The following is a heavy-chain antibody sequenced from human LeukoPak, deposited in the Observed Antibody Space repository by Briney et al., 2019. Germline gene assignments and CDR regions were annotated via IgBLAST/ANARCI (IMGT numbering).Heavy chain of an antibody. Sequence: ASVKVSCKASGYTFTSHDINWVRQATGQGLEWMGWMNPNSGNTGYAQKFQGRVTMTRNTSISTAYMELSSLRSEDTAVYYCARGGIGREYCSSTTYYDNSLGDWGQGTLVTVSS. V-gene: IGHV1-8*01. CDR3: ARGGIGREYCSSTTYYDNSLGD. J-gene: IGHJ4*02. D-gene: IGHD2/OR15-2a*01. CDR1: GYTFTSHD. CDR2: MNPNSGNT.